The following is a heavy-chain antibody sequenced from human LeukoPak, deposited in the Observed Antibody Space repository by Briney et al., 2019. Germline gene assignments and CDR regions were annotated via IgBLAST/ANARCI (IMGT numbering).Heavy chain of an antibody. Sequence: SETLSLTCTVSGGSISSYYWSWIRQPAGKGLEWIGRIYTTGNTNYNPSLKSRASMSIDTSKKQFSLKLTSVTAADTAVYYWARRKYYYDSNSSYRYFDPWGQGTLVTVSP. CDR3: ARRKYYYDSNSSYRYFDP. CDR2: IYTTGNT. J-gene: IGHJ5*02. V-gene: IGHV4-4*07. D-gene: IGHD3-22*01. CDR1: GGSISSYY.